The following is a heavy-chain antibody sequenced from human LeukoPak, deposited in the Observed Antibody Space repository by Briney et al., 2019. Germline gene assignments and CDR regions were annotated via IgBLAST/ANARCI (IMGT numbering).Heavy chain of an antibody. V-gene: IGHV1-8*01. CDR1: GYTFTSYD. D-gene: IGHD3-10*01. J-gene: IGHJ4*02. Sequence: ASVKVSCKASGYTFTSYDINWVRQATGQGLEWMGWMNPNSGNTGYAQKFQGRVTMTRNTSISTAYMELSSLGSEDTAVYYCARAQKTYYYGSGSRWGQGTLVTVSS. CDR2: MNPNSGNT. CDR3: ARAQKTYYYGSGSR.